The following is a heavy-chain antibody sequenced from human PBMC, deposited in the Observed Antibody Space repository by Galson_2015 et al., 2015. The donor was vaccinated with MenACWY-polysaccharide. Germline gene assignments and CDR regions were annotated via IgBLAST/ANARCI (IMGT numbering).Heavy chain of an antibody. V-gene: IGHV3-7*04. Sequence: SLRLSCAASGFTFSGYWMSWVRQAPGKGLEWVANIKQDGSEQYYVDSVKGRITISRDNAKNSLYLQMNSLRAEDTAVYYCARGQKALTPSAPGPLISGSS. CDR1: GFTFSGYW. CDR3: ARGQKALTP. D-gene: IGHD1-20*01. CDR2: IKQDGSEQ. J-gene: IGHJ5*02.